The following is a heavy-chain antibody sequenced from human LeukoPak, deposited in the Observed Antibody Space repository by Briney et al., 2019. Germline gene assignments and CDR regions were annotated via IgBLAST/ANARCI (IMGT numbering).Heavy chain of an antibody. V-gene: IGHV3-30*18. CDR1: GFTFSSYW. Sequence: GGSLRLSCSASGFTFSSYWVTWVRQAPGKGLEWVAVISYDGSNKYYADSVKGRFTISRDNSKNTLYLQMNSLRAEDTAVYYCAKPRRDSSGYYYVAFDIWGQGTMVTVSS. D-gene: IGHD3-22*01. J-gene: IGHJ3*02. CDR2: ISYDGSNK. CDR3: AKPRRDSSGYYYVAFDI.